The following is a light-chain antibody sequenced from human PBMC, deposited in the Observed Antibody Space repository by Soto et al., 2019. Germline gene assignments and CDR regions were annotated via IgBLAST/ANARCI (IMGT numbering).Light chain of an antibody. CDR1: SSNIGTYT. Sequence: QSVLTQPPSASGTPGQRVTISCSGSSSNIGTYTVNWYQQFPGTAPKLLIYNNDQQPSGVPDRFSGFKYGTAASLAISGLQSEDEAEYYCAAWDDSLSGLYVFGTGTKVTVL. J-gene: IGLJ1*01. CDR3: AAWDDSLSGLYV. CDR2: NND. V-gene: IGLV1-44*01.